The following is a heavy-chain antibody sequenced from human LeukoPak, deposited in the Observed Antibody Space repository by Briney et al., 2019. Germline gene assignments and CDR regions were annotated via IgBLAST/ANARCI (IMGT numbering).Heavy chain of an antibody. CDR2: ISGNNDNP. CDR3: ARDGTSTDDY. CDR1: GYTFSNFG. V-gene: IGHV1-18*01. J-gene: IGHJ4*02. Sequence: ASGKVSCKAAGYTFSNFGINWVRQAPGQGLEWMGWISGNNDNPNYGQKFQGRFTVTTDSSTNTAYMELRNLRFDDTAVYYCARDGTSTDDYWGQGTLVTVSS. D-gene: IGHD2-2*01.